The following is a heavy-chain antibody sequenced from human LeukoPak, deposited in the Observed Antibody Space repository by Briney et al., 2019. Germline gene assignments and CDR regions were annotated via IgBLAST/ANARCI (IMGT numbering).Heavy chain of an antibody. D-gene: IGHD6-19*01. V-gene: IGHV4-59*01. Sequence: SETLSLTCTVSGGSISSYYWSWIRQPPGKGLEWIGYIYYSGSTNYNPSLKSRVTISVDTSKNQFSLKLSSVTAADTAVYYCARGKGVAVAGTTPFDYWGQGTLVTVSS. CDR3: ARGKGVAVAGTTPFDY. CDR1: GGSISSYY. J-gene: IGHJ4*02. CDR2: IYYSGST.